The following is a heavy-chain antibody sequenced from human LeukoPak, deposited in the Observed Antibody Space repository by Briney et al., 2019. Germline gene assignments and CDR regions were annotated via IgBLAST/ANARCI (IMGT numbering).Heavy chain of an antibody. CDR1: GFTFSTYT. CDR3: ARDYSIDDFWSGYSAEYFQH. Sequence: PGGSLRLSCAASGFTFSTYTMNWVRQAPGRGLEWVSSISSSSSYIYYADSVKGRFTISRDNAKNSLYLQMNSLRAEDTAVYYCARDYSIDDFWSGYSAEYFQHWGQGTLVTVSS. CDR2: ISSSSSYI. D-gene: IGHD3-3*01. V-gene: IGHV3-21*01. J-gene: IGHJ1*01.